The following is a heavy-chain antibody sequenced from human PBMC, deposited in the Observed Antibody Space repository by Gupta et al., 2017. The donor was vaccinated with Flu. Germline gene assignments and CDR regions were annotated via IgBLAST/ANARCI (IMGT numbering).Heavy chain of an antibody. CDR3: AKDSGSVGAREVFDN. CDR2: INGRGSTI. V-gene: IGHV3-23*01. D-gene: IGHD1-26*01. Sequence: EVQLLESGGGLVQPGGSLRLSCVASGFTFNNYGITWVRQAPGKGLEWFSSINGRGSTIYYADSVKGRFTLSRDNFKNTLYLQMNSLRDEDTAEYYCAKDSGSVGAREVFDNWGQGTLVTVSS. J-gene: IGHJ4*01. CDR1: GFTFNNYG.